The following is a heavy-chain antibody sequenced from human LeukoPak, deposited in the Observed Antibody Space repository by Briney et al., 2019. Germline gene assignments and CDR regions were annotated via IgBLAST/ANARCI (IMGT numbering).Heavy chain of an antibody. V-gene: IGHV3-23*01. D-gene: IGHD4-17*01. CDR1: GVSFSNFA. J-gene: IGHJ6*02. CDR3: AKVQRFHYYYGMDV. CDR2: ITGSGGST. Sequence: QPAGSLRLSCVASGVSFSNFAMNSVRQAPGKGLEWVSGITGSGGSTNYADSVKGRFTISRDNSKNTLFLQMNTLRAEDTAVYYCAKVQRFHYYYGMDVWGQRTTVTVSS.